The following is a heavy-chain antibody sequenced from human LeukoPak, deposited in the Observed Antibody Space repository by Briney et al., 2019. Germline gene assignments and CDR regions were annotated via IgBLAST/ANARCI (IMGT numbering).Heavy chain of an antibody. CDR2: IGTSSTTI. CDR3: ARDQGEGDAFDI. D-gene: IGHD1-26*01. Sequence: GGSLRLSCAASGFTFSSYTMNWVRQPPGKGLEWVSNIGTSSTTIYYADSVKGRFTISRDNAKNSLYLQMNSLRAEDTAVYYCARDQGEGDAFDIWGQGTMVTVSS. V-gene: IGHV3-48*04. J-gene: IGHJ3*02. CDR1: GFTFSSYT.